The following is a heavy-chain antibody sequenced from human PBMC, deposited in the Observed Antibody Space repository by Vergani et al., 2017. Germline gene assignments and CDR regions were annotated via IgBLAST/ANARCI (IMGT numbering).Heavy chain of an antibody. CDR2: ISSSSSYI. CDR1: GFTFSSYA. J-gene: IGHJ6*03. D-gene: IGHD1-26*01. Sequence: EVQLLESGGGLVQPGGSLRLSCAASGFTFSSYAMSWVRQAPGKGLEWVSSISSSSSYIYYADSVKGRFTISRDNAKNSLYLQMNSLRAEDTAVYYCARSTSGSHYYYYYMDVWGKGTTVTVSS. V-gene: IGHV3-21*01. CDR3: ARSTSGSHYYYYYMDV.